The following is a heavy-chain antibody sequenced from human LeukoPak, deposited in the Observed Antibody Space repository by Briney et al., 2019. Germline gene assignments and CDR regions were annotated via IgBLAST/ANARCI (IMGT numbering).Heavy chain of an antibody. CDR3: ARLIGEIDY. CDR1: GGSISSYY. V-gene: IGHV4-59*08. CDR2: IYYSGST. Sequence: PSETLSLTCTVSGGSISSYYWSWIRQPPGKGLEWIGYIYYSGSTNYKPSLKSRVTISVDTSKNQFSLKLSSVTAADTAVYYCARLIGEIDYWGQGTLVTVSS. J-gene: IGHJ4*02. D-gene: IGHD3-10*01.